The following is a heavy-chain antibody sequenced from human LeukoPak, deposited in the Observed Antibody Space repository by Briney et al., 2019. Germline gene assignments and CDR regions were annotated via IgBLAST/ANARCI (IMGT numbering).Heavy chain of an antibody. CDR1: GFTFSSYS. CDR2: ISSSSSYI. CDR3: ARALSPGAFDI. V-gene: IGHV3-21*01. D-gene: IGHD2/OR15-2a*01. J-gene: IGHJ3*02. Sequence: GGSLRLSCAASGFTFSSYSMNWVRQAPWKGLEWVSSISSSSSYIYYADSVKGRFTISRDNAKNSLYLQMNSLRAEDTAVYYCARALSPGAFDIWGQGTMVTVSS.